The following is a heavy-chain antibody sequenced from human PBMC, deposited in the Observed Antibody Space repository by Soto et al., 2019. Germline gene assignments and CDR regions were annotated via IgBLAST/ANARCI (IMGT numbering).Heavy chain of an antibody. CDR3: ARSIVVVPAAISPYYGMDV. CDR1: GYTFTGYY. Sequence: ASVKVSCKASGYTFTGYYMHWVRQAPGQGLEWMGWINPNSGGTNYAQKFQGWVTMTRDTPISTAYMELSRLRSDDTAVYYCARSIVVVPAAISPYYGMDVWGQGTTDTVSS. J-gene: IGHJ6*02. D-gene: IGHD2-2*01. V-gene: IGHV1-2*04. CDR2: INPNSGGT.